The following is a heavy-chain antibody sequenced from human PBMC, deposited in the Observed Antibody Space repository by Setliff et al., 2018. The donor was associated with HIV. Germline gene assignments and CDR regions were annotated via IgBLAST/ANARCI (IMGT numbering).Heavy chain of an antibody. CDR2: IWYDGSNK. CDR1: GFSFSNYG. J-gene: IGHJ6*02. D-gene: IGHD6-6*01. V-gene: IGHV3-33*01. CDR3: ARDFYSSTSGAVPD. Sequence: GGSLRLSCAASGFSFSNYGMHWVRQAPGRGLEWVSIIWYDGSNKFYADSVKGRFTISRDNSKNTLYLQMNNLRVEDTAVYYCARDFYSSTSGAVPDWGQGTAGTVSS.